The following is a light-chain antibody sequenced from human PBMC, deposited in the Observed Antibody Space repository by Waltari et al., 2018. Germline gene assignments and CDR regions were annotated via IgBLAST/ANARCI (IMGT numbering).Light chain of an antibody. CDR3: CSYAGSYVV. CDR2: DVN. Sequence: QSALTQPRSVSGSPGQSVTISCTGTSSDVGGYNYVSWYQQHPGKAPKLMIYDVNKRPSGVPDRVSGSKSGNTASLTISGLQAEDEADYYCCSYAGSYVVFGGGTKLTVL. V-gene: IGLV2-11*01. J-gene: IGLJ2*01. CDR1: SSDVGGYNY.